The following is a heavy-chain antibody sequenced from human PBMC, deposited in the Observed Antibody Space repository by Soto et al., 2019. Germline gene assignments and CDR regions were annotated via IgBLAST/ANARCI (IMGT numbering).Heavy chain of an antibody. J-gene: IGHJ4*02. D-gene: IGHD3-10*01. CDR1: GFTFSSYS. Sequence: EVQLVESGGSLVQPGGSLRLSCAASGFTFSSYSMNWVRQAPGKGLEWVSYISSSSSTIYYADSVKGRFTISRDNAKNSLYLQMNSLRDEDTAVYYCARGDDYYGSGSYFDYWGQGTLVTVSS. CDR2: ISSSSSTI. CDR3: ARGDDYYGSGSYFDY. V-gene: IGHV3-48*02.